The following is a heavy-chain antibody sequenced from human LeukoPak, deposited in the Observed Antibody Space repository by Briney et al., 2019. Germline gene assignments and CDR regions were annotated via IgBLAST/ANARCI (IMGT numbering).Heavy chain of an antibody. CDR1: GYSFTSYW. J-gene: IGHJ4*02. CDR2: IYLGDSDT. V-gene: IGHV5-51*01. CDR3: ASGDIYDYVWGSYRFDY. D-gene: IGHD3-16*02. Sequence: GESLKISCKGSGYSFTSYWIGWVRQMPGKGLEWMGIIYLGDSDTRYSPSFQGQVTISADKSISTAYLQWSSLKASDTAMYYCASGDIYDYVWGSYRFDYWGQGTLVTVSS.